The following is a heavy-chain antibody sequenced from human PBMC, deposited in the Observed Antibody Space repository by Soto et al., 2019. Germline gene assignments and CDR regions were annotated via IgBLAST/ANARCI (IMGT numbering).Heavy chain of an antibody. Sequence: SETLSLTCTVSGGSISSSSYYCGWIRQPPGKGLEWIGSIYYSGSTYYNPSLKSRVTISVDTSKNQFSLKLSSVTAADTAVYYCARQPQKYSSSSFDYWGQGTLVTVSS. CDR1: GGSISSSSYY. J-gene: IGHJ4*02. V-gene: IGHV4-39*01. CDR3: ARQPQKYSSSSFDY. D-gene: IGHD6-6*01. CDR2: IYYSGST.